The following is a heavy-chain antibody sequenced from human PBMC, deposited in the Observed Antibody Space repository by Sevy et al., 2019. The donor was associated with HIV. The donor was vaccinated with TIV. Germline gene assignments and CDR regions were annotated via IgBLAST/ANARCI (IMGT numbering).Heavy chain of an antibody. CDR2: TRNKADGYTT. CDR1: GFTFSDHY. CDR3: ATHAGIAAAGRVFDY. J-gene: IGHJ4*02. Sequence: GGSLRLSCVASGFTFSDHYMEWVRQAPGKGLEWVGRTRNKADGYTTEYAASVKGRCTISRDESKNSLYVQMNSLKADATAVYYCATHAGIAAAGRVFDYWGQGTLVTVSS. D-gene: IGHD6-13*01. V-gene: IGHV3-72*01.